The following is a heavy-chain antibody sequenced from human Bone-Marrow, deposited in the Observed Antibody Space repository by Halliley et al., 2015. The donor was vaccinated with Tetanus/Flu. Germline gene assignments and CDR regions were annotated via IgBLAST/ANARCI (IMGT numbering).Heavy chain of an antibody. CDR1: GFTFSYYA. J-gene: IGHJ4*02. V-gene: IGHV3-64D*09. CDR2: ISSNGGST. CDR3: VKDSARSYDILTDYSPYFFDS. D-gene: IGHD3-9*01. Sequence: SLRLSCSGSGFTFSYYAMHWVRQAPGKALEYVSAISSNGGSTYYADSVKGRFTVSRDNSKNTLSLQMSSLRPEDTAVYYCVKDSARSYDILTDYSPYFFDSWGQGTLVTVSS.